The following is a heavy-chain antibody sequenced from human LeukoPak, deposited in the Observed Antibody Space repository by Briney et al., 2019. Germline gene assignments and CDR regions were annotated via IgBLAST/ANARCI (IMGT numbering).Heavy chain of an antibody. V-gene: IGHV1-69*04. Sequence: SVKVSCKASGGTFSSYAISWVRQAPGQGLEWMGRIIPILGIANYAQKFQGRVTITADKSTSTAYMELSSLRSEDTAVYYCARPGYYDSSGYLYWGQGTLVTVSS. J-gene: IGHJ4*02. CDR1: GGTFSSYA. D-gene: IGHD3-22*01. CDR2: IIPILGIA. CDR3: ARPGYYDSSGYLY.